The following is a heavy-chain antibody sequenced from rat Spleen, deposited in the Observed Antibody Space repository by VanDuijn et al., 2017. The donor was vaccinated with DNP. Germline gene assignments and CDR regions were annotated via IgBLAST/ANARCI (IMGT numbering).Heavy chain of an antibody. CDR3: ATYYGYNYWYFDF. Sequence: EVQLVESGGGLVRPGRSLKLSCAASGFAFSDYYMAWVRQAPKKGLEWVATISTGGGTLYYRDSVKGRFTISRDDAKSTLYLQMNNLKEEDTAIYYCATYYGYNYWYFDFWGPGTMVTVSS. CDR1: GFAFSDYY. D-gene: IGHD1-9*01. J-gene: IGHJ1*01. V-gene: IGHV5-25*01. CDR2: ISTGGGTL.